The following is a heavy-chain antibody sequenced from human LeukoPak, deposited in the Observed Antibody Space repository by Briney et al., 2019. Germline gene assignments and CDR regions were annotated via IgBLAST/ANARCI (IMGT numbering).Heavy chain of an antibody. CDR2: IYSGGST. CDR3: ARLDCDFWSGYSRYYFDY. V-gene: IGHV3-53*01. D-gene: IGHD3-3*01. J-gene: IGHJ4*02. Sequence: GGSLRLSCAASGFTVSSNYMSWVSQAPGKGLEWVSVIYSGGSTYYADSVKGRFTISRDNSKNTLYLQMNSLRAEDTAVYYCARLDCDFWSGYSRYYFDYWGQGTLVTVSS. CDR1: GFTVSSNY.